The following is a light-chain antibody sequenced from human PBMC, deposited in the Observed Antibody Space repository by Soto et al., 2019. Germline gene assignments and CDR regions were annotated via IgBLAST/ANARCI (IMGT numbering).Light chain of an antibody. V-gene: IGKV1-33*01. Sequence: DIQMTQSPSSLSASVGDRVTITCQASQDISNYLNWYQQKPGKAPKLLIYDASNLETRVPSRFSGSGSGTDFTFTITSLQPEDHATYYCKQDDNLRPCTFGPGTKVDIK. CDR1: QDISNY. CDR2: DAS. CDR3: KQDDNLRPCT. J-gene: IGKJ3*01.